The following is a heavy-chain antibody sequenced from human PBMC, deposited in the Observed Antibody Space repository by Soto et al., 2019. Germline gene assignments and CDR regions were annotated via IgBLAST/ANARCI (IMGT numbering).Heavy chain of an antibody. J-gene: IGHJ5*02. V-gene: IGHV4-34*01. CDR1: GATSSGYY. CDR3: ARGPKYYDILTGYYPTNWFDP. Sequence: PSARLPLTCSAYGATSSGYYLSSMRQPPGKGMEWIGEINHSGSTNYNPSLKSRVTISVDTSKNQFSLKLSSVTAADTAVYYCARGPKYYDILTGYYPTNWFDPWGQGTLVTVS. CDR2: INHSGST. D-gene: IGHD3-9*01.